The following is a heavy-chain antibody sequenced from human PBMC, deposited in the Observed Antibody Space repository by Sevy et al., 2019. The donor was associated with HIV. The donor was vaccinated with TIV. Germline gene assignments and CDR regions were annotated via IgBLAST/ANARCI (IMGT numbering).Heavy chain of an antibody. CDR3: ATSPDYYDSSRDAFDI. D-gene: IGHD3-22*01. CDR1: GYSVSDLS. V-gene: IGHV1-24*01. J-gene: IGHJ3*02. Sequence: ASVKVSCKVSGYSVSDLSKHWVRQAPGKGLEWMGGYDPEDGETIYAQTFQGRVTMTEDTSTDTAYMHLSSLRSEDTAVYYCATSPDYYDSSRDAFDIWGQGTMVTVSS. CDR2: YDPEDGET.